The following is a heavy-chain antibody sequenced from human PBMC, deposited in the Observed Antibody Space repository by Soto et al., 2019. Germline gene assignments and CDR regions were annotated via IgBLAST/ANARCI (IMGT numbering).Heavy chain of an antibody. D-gene: IGHD4-4*01. J-gene: IGHJ4*02. CDR2: IYPGDSES. Sequence: GESLKISCEGSGYSFSSYSIGWVRQMPGKGLEWMGSIYPGDSESRYSPSFRGQVTISVDKTISSAYLQWSSLKASDSAMYFCARIGYSYSPFDYWGQGTLVTVSS. V-gene: IGHV5-51*01. CDR3: ARIGYSYSPFDY. CDR1: GYSFSSYS.